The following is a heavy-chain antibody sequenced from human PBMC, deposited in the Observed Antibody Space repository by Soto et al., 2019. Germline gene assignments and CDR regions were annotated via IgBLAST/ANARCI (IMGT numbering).Heavy chain of an antibody. CDR3: ARSNYLYGMDV. V-gene: IGHV4-4*02. J-gene: IGHJ6*02. Sequence: VQLVESGGGLVQPGGSLRLSCAASGFTFSNYEMNWVRQAPGKGLEWIGEIYHSGSTNYNPSLKSRVTISVDKSKNQFSLKLSSVTAADTAVYYCARSNYLYGMDVWGQGTTVTVSS. D-gene: IGHD4-4*01. CDR1: GFTFSNYEM. CDR2: IYHSGST.